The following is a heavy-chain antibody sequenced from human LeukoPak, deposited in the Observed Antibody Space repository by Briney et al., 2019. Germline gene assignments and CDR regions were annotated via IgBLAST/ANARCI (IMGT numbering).Heavy chain of an antibody. Sequence: GGSLRLSCAASGFTFSSYWMHWVRQAPGKGLVWVSRINSDGSSTSYADSVKGRFTISRDNAKNTLYLQMNSLRPEDTAVYFCAVLTTLHIAVRPGDEYMDVWGKGTTVTVSS. V-gene: IGHV3-74*01. CDR1: GFTFSSYW. CDR3: AVLTTLHIAVRPGDEYMDV. J-gene: IGHJ6*03. CDR2: INSDGSST. D-gene: IGHD3-10*01.